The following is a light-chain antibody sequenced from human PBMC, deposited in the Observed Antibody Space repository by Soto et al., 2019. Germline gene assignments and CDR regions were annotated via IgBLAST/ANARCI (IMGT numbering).Light chain of an antibody. CDR2: AAS. J-gene: IGKJ1*01. V-gene: IGKV1-27*01. Sequence: DLQMTQSPSSLSASVGDRVTITCRASQGISKDLAWYQQKPGKVPKLLIYAASTLQSGVPSRFSGSGSGTDFTLTISSLQPEDVATYYCQKYNSASWTFGQGTKVEIK. CDR1: QGISKD. CDR3: QKYNSASWT.